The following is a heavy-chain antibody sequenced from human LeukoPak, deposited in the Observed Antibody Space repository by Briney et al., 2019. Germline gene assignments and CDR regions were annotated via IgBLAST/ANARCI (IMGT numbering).Heavy chain of an antibody. Sequence: GAAVKVSCKAFGYDFPSSAINWVRQAPGQGLEWMGWISTNNGNTDYAQRFQGRVTMTTDTSTSTAYMELRSLRSDDTAVYFCARNGGAVTTEDYYMDVWGKGTTVTVSS. CDR2: ISTNNGNT. D-gene: IGHD4-17*01. CDR3: ARNGGAVTTEDYYMDV. J-gene: IGHJ6*03. CDR1: GYDFPSSA. V-gene: IGHV1-18*01.